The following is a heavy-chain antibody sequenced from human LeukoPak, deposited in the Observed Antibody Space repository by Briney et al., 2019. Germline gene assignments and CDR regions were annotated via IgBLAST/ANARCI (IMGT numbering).Heavy chain of an antibody. J-gene: IGHJ4*02. V-gene: IGHV4-34*01. Sequence: SETLSLTCAVSGVSFDDYYWSWVRQTPGKGLEWIGEINHSGYTNDSPSLKSRVTLSIDTSRKQFSLNLRSVTVADTGIYYCTRMTAGHDYWGQGTLVSVSS. CDR2: INHSGYT. CDR1: GVSFDDYY. CDR3: TRMTAGHDY. D-gene: IGHD2-21*02.